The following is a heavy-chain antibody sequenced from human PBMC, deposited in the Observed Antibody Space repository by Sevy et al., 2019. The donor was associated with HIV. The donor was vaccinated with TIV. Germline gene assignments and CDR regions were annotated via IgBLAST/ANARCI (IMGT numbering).Heavy chain of an antibody. CDR3: AKRGGQWLALYYFDY. D-gene: IGHD6-19*01. J-gene: IGHJ4*02. V-gene: IGHV3-23*01. Sequence: GGFLRLSCAASGFTFSSYAMSWVRQAPGKGLEWVSAISGSGGSTYYADSVKGRFTISRDNSKNTLYLQMNSLRAEDTAVYYCAKRGGQWLALYYFDYWGQGTLVTVSS. CDR2: ISGSGGST. CDR1: GFTFSSYA.